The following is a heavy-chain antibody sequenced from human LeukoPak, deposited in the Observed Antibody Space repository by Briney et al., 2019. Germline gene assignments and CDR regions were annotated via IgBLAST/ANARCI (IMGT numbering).Heavy chain of an antibody. CDR1: GFTFSSYG. V-gene: IGHV3-30*18. D-gene: IGHD6-19*01. CDR3: AKELQVAGTSDY. J-gene: IGHJ4*02. CDR2: ISYDGRNE. Sequence: PGRSLRLSCAASGFTFSSYGIHWVRQAPGKGLEWVAVISYDGRNEYYADSVKGRFTISRDNSKNTLYLQMNSLRAEDTAVYFCAKELQVAGTSDYWGQGTLVTVSS.